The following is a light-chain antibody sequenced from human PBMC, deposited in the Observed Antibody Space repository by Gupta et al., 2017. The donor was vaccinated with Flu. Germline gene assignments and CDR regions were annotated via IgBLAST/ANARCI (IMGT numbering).Light chain of an antibody. Sequence: PGQTASITCSGDKLGDKYVCWYHQKPGQSPVLVIYQDNKRPSGIPERFSGSNSGNTATLTISGTQAMDEADYYCQAWDSSIYYVFGTGTKVTVL. V-gene: IGLV3-1*01. J-gene: IGLJ1*01. CDR3: QAWDSSIYYV. CDR1: KLGDKY. CDR2: QDN.